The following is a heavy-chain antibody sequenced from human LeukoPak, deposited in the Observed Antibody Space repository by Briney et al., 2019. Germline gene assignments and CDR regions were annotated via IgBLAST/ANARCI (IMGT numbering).Heavy chain of an antibody. CDR3: ARTTEGGYSYGSFYYYYMDV. CDR2: IYTSGST. J-gene: IGHJ6*03. CDR1: GGSISSYY. Sequence: SETLSLTCTVSGGSISSYYWSWIRQPAGKGLEWIGRIYTSGSTNYNPSLKSRVTMSVDTSKNQFSLKLSSVTAADTAVYYCARTTEGGYSYGSFYYYYMDVWGKGTTVTVSS. V-gene: IGHV4-4*07. D-gene: IGHD5-18*01.